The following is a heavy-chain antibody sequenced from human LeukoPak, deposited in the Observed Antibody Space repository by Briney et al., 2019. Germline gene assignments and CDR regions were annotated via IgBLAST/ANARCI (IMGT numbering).Heavy chain of an antibody. CDR2: IIPIFGTA. Sequence: SVKVSCKASGYTFTSYGISWVRQAPGQGLGWMGGIIPIFGTANYAQKFQGRVTITADESTSTAYMELSSLRSEDTAVYYCARGVAAAGSRDYWGQGTLVTVSS. V-gene: IGHV1-69*13. CDR3: ARGVAAAGSRDY. CDR1: GYTFTSYG. J-gene: IGHJ4*02. D-gene: IGHD6-13*01.